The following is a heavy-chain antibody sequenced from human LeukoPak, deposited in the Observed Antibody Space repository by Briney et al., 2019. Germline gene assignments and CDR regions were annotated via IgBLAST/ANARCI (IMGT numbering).Heavy chain of an antibody. D-gene: IGHD1-26*01. Sequence: GGSLRLSCTASGFTFGAYAMHWARQAPGKGLEWVSLINKDGDATYYADSVNGRFTISRDNSKNSLYLQMNSLRSEDSALYYCATWAFYHGLDAWGQGTTVTVSS. CDR1: GFTFGAYA. J-gene: IGHJ6*02. V-gene: IGHV3-43*02. CDR3: ATWAFYHGLDA. CDR2: INKDGDAT.